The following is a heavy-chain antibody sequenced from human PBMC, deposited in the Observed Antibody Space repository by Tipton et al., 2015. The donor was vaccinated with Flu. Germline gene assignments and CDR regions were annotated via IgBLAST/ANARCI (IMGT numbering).Heavy chain of an antibody. CDR1: GFSFSDHY. CDR3: TRRLVED. CDR2: INYDGSTI. Sequence: SLRLSCAASGFSFSDHYMDWVRQAPGKGLEWVANINYDGSTIYYLDSVKGRFTISRDNAKNSLYLQMNNLRAEDTAVYYCTRRLVEDWGQGTQVTVSS. J-gene: IGHJ4*02. V-gene: IGHV3-7*01.